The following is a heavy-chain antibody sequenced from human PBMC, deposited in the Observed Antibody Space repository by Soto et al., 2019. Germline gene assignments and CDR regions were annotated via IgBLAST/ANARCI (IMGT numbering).Heavy chain of an antibody. V-gene: IGHV4-59*08. CDR2: IYYSGST. CDR1: GGSIXSYD. Sequence: SETLSLTCTFSGGSIXSYDWSWIRQPPGKGLEWIGYIYYSGSTNYNPSLKSRVTISVDTSKNQFSLKLSSVTAADTAVYYCARGHDYGDPNFDYWGQGTLVTVSS. D-gene: IGHD4-17*01. J-gene: IGHJ4*02. CDR3: ARGHDYGDPNFDY.